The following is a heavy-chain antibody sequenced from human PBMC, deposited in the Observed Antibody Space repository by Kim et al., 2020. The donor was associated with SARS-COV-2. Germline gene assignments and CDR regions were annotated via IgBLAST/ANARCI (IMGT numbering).Heavy chain of an antibody. V-gene: IGHV6-1*01. Sequence: SQTLSLTCAISGDSVSSNSATWDWIRQSPSRGLEWLGRTYYRSKWYHDYALSVKSRITINPDTSKNQFSLQLNSVTPEDTALYYCARGISLAGLHYLDYWGQRTLVTVSS. J-gene: IGHJ4*02. CDR2: TYYRSKWYH. D-gene: IGHD6-19*01. CDR1: GDSVSSNSAT. CDR3: ARGISLAGLHYLDY.